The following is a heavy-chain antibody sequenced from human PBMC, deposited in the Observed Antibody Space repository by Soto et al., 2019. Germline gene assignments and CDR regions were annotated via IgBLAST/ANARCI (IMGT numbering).Heavy chain of an antibody. CDR3: ARLWDIVVVTAIRHYGFDY. J-gene: IGHJ4*02. CDR1: GGSISSSSYY. CDR2: IYYNGST. D-gene: IGHD2-21*02. V-gene: IGHV4-39*01. Sequence: SETLSLTCTVSGGSISSSSYYWGWIRQPPGKGLEWIGSIYYNGSTYYNPSLKSRVTISVDTSKNQFSLKLSSVTAADTAVYYCARLWDIVVVTAIRHYGFDYWGQGTLVTVSS.